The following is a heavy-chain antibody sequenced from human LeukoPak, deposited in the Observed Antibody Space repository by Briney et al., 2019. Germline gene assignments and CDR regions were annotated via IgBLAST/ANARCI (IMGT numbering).Heavy chain of an antibody. CDR3: ARQRYYDSSGYYPSYYYYCMDV. V-gene: IGHV5-51*01. Sequence: GESLKISCKGSGYSFTSYWIGWVRQMPGKGLEWMGIIYPGDSDTRYSPSFQGQVTISADKSISTAYLQWSSLKASDTAMYYCARQRYYDSSGYYPSYYYYCMDVWGQGTTVTVSS. D-gene: IGHD3-22*01. CDR2: IYPGDSDT. CDR1: GYSFTSYW. J-gene: IGHJ6*02.